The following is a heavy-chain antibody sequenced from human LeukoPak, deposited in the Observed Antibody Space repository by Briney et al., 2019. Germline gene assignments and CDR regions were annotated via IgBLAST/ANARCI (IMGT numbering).Heavy chain of an antibody. CDR1: GFTFSSYG. Sequence: GRSLRLSCAASGFTFSSYGMHWVRQAPGKGLEWVAVISYDGSNTYYADSVKGRFTISRDNSKNMLYLQMNSLTTEDTAVYYCTRIFYYGTRGYYPDFWGQGTLVTVSS. V-gene: IGHV3-30*03. CDR3: TRIFYYGTRGYYPDF. J-gene: IGHJ4*02. D-gene: IGHD3-22*01. CDR2: ISYDGSNT.